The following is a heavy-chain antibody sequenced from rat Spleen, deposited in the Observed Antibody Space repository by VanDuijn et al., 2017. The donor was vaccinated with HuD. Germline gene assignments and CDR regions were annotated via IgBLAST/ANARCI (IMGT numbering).Heavy chain of an antibody. Sequence: EVQPQESGPGLVKPSQSLSLTCSVTGYSITSSYKWNWIRKFPGHKLEWMGYIDNAGSTNYNPSLKSRISITRDTSKNQFFLQVNSVTTEDTATYYCARSEGTHYYLPFADWGQGTLVTVSS. D-gene: IGHD1-6*01. J-gene: IGHJ3*01. V-gene: IGHV3-3*01. CDR2: IDNAGST. CDR1: GYSITSSYK. CDR3: ARSEGTHYYLPFAD.